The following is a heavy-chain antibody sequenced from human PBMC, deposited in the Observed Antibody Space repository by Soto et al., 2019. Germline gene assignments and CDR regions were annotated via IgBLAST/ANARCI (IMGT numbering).Heavy chain of an antibody. CDR2: ISGSGGST. D-gene: IGHD6-13*01. Sequence: PGGSLRLSCAASGFTFSSYAMSWVRQAPGKGLEWVSAISGSGGSTYYADSVKGRFTISRDNSKNTLYLQMNSLRAEDTAVYYCAKDKSGAAAGTEEDYYFDYWGQGTLVTVS. CDR3: AKDKSGAAAGTEEDYYFDY. CDR1: GFTFSSYA. V-gene: IGHV3-23*01. J-gene: IGHJ4*02.